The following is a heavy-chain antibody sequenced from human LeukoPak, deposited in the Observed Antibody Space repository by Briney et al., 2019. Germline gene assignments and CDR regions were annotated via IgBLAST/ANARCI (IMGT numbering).Heavy chain of an antibody. V-gene: IGHV4-59*08. D-gene: IGHD3-10*01. CDR3: ARSRITMVRGTYYYYYYGMDV. Sequence: SETLSLTCTVSGGSISSYYWSWIRQPPGKGLEWIGYIYYSVSTNYNPSLKSRVTISVDTSENQFSLKLSSVTAADTAVYYCARSRITMVRGTYYYYYYGMDVWGQGTTVTVSS. J-gene: IGHJ6*02. CDR1: GGSISSYY. CDR2: IYYSVST.